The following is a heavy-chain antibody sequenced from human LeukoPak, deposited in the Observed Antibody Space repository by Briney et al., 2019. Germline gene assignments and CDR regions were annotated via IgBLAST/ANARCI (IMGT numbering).Heavy chain of an antibody. J-gene: IGHJ5*02. CDR1: GGTFSSYA. D-gene: IGHD2-21*02. Sequence: SVKVSCKASGGTFSSYAISWVRQAPGQGLEWMGGIIPIFGTANYAQKFQGRVTITADESTSTAYMELSSLRSEDTAVYYCARGLYCGGDCYSNWFDPWGQGTLVTVSS. V-gene: IGHV1-69*13. CDR2: IIPIFGTA. CDR3: ARGLYCGGDCYSNWFDP.